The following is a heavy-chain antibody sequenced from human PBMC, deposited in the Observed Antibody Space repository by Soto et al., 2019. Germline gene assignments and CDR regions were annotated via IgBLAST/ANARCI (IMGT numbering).Heavy chain of an antibody. CDR2: IIPIFGTA. V-gene: IGHV1-69*13. D-gene: IGHD6-13*01. CDR3: TQQLVRTLSYYYYYGMDV. Sequence: SVKVSCKASGGTFSSYAISWVRQAPGQGLEWMGGIIPIFGTANYAQKFQGRVTITADESTSTAYMELSSLRSEDTAVYYCTQQLVRTLSYYYYYGMDVWGQGTTVTVSS. J-gene: IGHJ6*02. CDR1: GGTFSSYA.